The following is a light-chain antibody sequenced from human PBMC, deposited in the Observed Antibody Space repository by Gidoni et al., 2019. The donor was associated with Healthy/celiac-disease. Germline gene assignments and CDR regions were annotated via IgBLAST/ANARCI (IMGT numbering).Light chain of an antibody. CDR1: QSLLHSNGYNY. V-gene: IGKV2-28*01. J-gene: IGKJ2*01. Sequence: IVLTPPPPSLPVTPGEPASISCRSSQSLLHSNGYNYLDWYLQKPGQSPQLLIYLGSNRASGVPDRFSGSGSGTDFTLKISRVEAEDVGVYYCMQDLQTPRTFGQGTKLEIK. CDR2: LGS. CDR3: MQDLQTPRT.